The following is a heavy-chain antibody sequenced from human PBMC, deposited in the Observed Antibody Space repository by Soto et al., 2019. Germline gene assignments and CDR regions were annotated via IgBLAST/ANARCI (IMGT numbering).Heavy chain of an antibody. CDR3: TRKGKY. V-gene: IGHV3-7*02. J-gene: IGHJ4*02. Sequence: GGSLRLSCAASGFSLGNYWMHWLRQAPGKGLEWVANINQDGSEKYYADPVRGRFTISRDNSKNSLYLHLRTLRAEDTAVYFCTRKGKYWGQGTLVTVSS. CDR1: GFSLGNYW. CDR2: INQDGSEK.